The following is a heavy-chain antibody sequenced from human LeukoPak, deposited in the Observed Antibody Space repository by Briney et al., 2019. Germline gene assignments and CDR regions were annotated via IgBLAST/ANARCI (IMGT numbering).Heavy chain of an antibody. Sequence: SQTLSLTCAIPGDSVSSNSAAWNWIRQSPSRGLEWLGRTYYRSKWYNDYAVSVKSRITINPDTSKNQFSLQLNSVTPEDTAVYCCAREENSGYERSWFDPWGQGTLVTVSS. V-gene: IGHV6-1*01. D-gene: IGHD5-12*01. CDR2: TYYRSKWYN. CDR3: AREENSGYERSWFDP. J-gene: IGHJ5*02. CDR1: GDSVSSNSAA.